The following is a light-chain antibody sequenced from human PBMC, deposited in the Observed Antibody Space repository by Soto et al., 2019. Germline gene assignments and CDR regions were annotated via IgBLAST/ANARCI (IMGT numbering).Light chain of an antibody. CDR1: VGGYNY. J-gene: IGLJ2*01. CDR3: CSYAGSSTFVV. V-gene: IGLV2-23*03. CDR2: EGS. Sequence: QSALTQPASVSGSPGQSITISCNDVGGYNYVSWYQQHPGKAPKLMIYEGSKRPSGVSNRFSGSKSGNTASLTISGLQAEDEADYYCCSYAGSSTFVVFGGGTKLTVL.